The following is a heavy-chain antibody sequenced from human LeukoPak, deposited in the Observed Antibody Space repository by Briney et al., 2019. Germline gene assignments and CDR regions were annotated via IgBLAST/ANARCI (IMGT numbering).Heavy chain of an antibody. D-gene: IGHD3-16*01. CDR2: IDERGSGR. CDR1: GFLFNNYW. Sequence: PGGSLRLSCAASGFLFNNYWMSWVRQAPGKGLEWVGNIDERGSGRWYVDSVKGRFTMSRDNAKNSLYLQMNSLRAEDTALYYCAKDFHRLGEFDAFDIWGQGTMVTVSS. V-gene: IGHV3-7*03. J-gene: IGHJ3*02. CDR3: AKDFHRLGEFDAFDI.